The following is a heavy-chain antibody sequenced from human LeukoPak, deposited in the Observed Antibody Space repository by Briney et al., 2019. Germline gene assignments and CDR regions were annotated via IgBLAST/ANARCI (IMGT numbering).Heavy chain of an antibody. CDR2: INPNSGGT. CDR1: GYIFTGYY. J-gene: IGHJ4*02. V-gene: IGHV1-2*02. D-gene: IGHD3-10*01. CDR3: ARGRFGELSTFDY. Sequence: ASVTVSCKASGYIFTGYYMHWVLQAPGQGLEWMGWINPNSGGTNYAQKFQGRVTMTRDTSISTAYMELSRLRSDDTAVYYCARGRFGELSTFDYWGQGTLVTVSS.